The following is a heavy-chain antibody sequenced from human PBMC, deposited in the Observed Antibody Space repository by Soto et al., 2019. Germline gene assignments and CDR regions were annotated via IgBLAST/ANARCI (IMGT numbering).Heavy chain of an antibody. V-gene: IGHV1-18*01. J-gene: IGHJ4*02. CDR3: ASSDDLVGPPLFDY. CDR2: ISAYNGNT. CDR1: GYTFTSYG. Sequence: ASVKVSCKASGYTFTSYGISWVRQAPGQGLEWMGWISAYNGNTNYAQKLQGRVTMTTDTSTSTAYMELRSLRSDDTAVYYCASSDDLVGPPLFDYWGQGTLVTVSS. D-gene: IGHD1-26*01.